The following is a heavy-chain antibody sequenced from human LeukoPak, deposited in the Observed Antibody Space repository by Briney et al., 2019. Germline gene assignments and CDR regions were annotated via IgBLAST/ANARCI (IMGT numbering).Heavy chain of an antibody. CDR1: GGSIRGYY. CDR2: IYTSGST. V-gene: IGHV4-4*07. Sequence: SETLSLTCTVSGGSIRGYYWSWIRQPAGKGLEWIGRIYTSGSTNYNPSLKSRVTISVDTSKNQFSLKLSSVTAADTAVYYCARDSGHNYYDSRSFDYWGQGTLVTVSS. CDR3: ARDSGHNYYDSRSFDY. D-gene: IGHD3-22*01. J-gene: IGHJ4*02.